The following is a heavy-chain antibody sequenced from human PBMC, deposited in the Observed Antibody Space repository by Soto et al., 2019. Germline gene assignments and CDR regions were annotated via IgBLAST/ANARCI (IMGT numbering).Heavy chain of an antibody. CDR2: IDGSGTSI. Sequence: GGSLRLSCAGPGFAFRSFTMNWVRQAPGKGLEWLAYIDGSGTSIYYADSVKGRFTISRDNAKNSVYLQMNSLTDEDTAVYYCAKALDIAVAVCNWGQGT. V-gene: IGHV3-48*02. J-gene: IGHJ4*02. CDR3: AKALDIAVAVCN. CDR1: GFAFRSFT. D-gene: IGHD6-19*01.